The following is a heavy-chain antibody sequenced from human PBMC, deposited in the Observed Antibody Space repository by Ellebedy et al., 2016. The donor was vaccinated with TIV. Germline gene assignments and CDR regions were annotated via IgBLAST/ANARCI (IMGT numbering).Heavy chain of an antibody. Sequence: ASVKVSXXASGYTFTSYEISWVRQATGQGLEWMGLINPGSGHTVYAQRFQGRLTMTRDTSISTAYMEVSSLRSDDTAVYYCARGWDSSGWPDHWGQGTLVTVSS. CDR2: INPGSGHT. J-gene: IGHJ4*02. CDR3: ARGWDSSGWPDH. V-gene: IGHV1-8*01. CDR1: GYTFTSYE. D-gene: IGHD6-19*01.